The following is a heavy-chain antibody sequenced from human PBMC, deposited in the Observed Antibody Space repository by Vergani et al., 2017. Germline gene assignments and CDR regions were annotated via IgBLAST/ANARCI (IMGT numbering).Heavy chain of an antibody. Sequence: EVQLVQSGAEVKKPGESLKISCKGSGYSFTNYWIDWVRQMPGKGLEWMAVIYPGDSDTRYSPSFQGQVTRSVDKSISTDYLQWSSLKASDTAMYYCASHEVGVITTHVPDYWGQGTLVTVSS. CDR1: GYSFTNYW. D-gene: IGHD1-1*01. J-gene: IGHJ4*02. V-gene: IGHV5-51*03. CDR3: ASHEVGVITTHVPDY. CDR2: IYPGDSDT.